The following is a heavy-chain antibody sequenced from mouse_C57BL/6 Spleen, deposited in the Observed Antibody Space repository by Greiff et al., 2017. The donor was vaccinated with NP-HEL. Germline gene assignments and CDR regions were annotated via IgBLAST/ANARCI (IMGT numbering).Heavy chain of an antibody. CDR2: IDPSDSYT. V-gene: IGHV1-69*01. CDR3: ARSPNYYGSSYAAMDY. D-gene: IGHD1-1*01. Sequence: VQLQQPGAELVMPGASVKLSCKASGYTFTSYWMHWVKQRPGQGLEWIGEIDPSDSYTNYNQKFKGKSTLTVDKSSSTAYMQLSSLTSEDSAVYYCARSPNYYGSSYAAMDYWGQGTSVTVSS. J-gene: IGHJ4*01. CDR1: GYTFTSYW.